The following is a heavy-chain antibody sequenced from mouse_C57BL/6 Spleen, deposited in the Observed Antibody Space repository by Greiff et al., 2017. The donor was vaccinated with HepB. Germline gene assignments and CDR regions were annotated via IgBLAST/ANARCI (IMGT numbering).Heavy chain of an antibody. J-gene: IGHJ2*01. CDR3: TNLLLCY. D-gene: IGHD1-1*01. V-gene: IGHV1-15*01. CDR1: GYTFTDYE. CDR2: IDPETGGT. Sequence: VKLVESGAELVRPGASVTLSCKASGYTFTDYEMHWVKQTPVHGLEWIGAIDPETGGTAYNQKFKGKAILTADKSSSTAYMELRSLTSEDSAVYYCTNLLLCYWGQGTTLTVSS.